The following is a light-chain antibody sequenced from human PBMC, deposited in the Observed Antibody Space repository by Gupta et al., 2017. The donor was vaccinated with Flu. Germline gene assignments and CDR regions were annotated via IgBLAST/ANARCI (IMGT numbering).Light chain of an antibody. V-gene: IGKV3-20*01. Sequence: GTLSVSPGERATLACRASQSVSSRSLAWYQQKPGQAPRLLIYGASTRATGIPDRFSGSGSGTDFTLTISRLEPEDFAVYYCQQYGSSWITFGQGTRLEIK. J-gene: IGKJ5*01. CDR1: QSVSSRS. CDR2: GAS. CDR3: QQYGSSWIT.